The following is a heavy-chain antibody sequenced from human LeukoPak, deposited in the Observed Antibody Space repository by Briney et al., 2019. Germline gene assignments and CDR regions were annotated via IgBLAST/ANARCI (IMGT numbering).Heavy chain of an antibody. Sequence: PGGSLRLSCAASGFTFSDYYMSWIRQAPGKGLEWVSYISSSGSTIYYADSVKGRFTISRDNAKNSLYLQMNSLRAEDTAVYYCARLPVVPAAIIYYYYYYMDVWGKGTTATVSS. CDR2: ISSSGSTI. CDR1: GFTFSDYY. J-gene: IGHJ6*03. D-gene: IGHD2-2*01. V-gene: IGHV3-11*04. CDR3: ARLPVVPAAIIYYYYYYMDV.